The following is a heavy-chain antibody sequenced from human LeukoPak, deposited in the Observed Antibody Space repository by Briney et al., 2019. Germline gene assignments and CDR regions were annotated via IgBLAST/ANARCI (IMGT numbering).Heavy chain of an antibody. CDR1: GFTFSSYW. CDR2: IKQDASDK. CDR3: ARDLSSKPYYYGMDV. V-gene: IGHV3-7*01. Sequence: GRSLRLSCAASGFTFSSYWMSWVRQAPGKGLEWVANIKQDASDKYYADSVKGRFTISRDNAKNSLYLQMNSLRAEDTAVYYCARDLSSKPYYYGMDVWGQGTTVTVSS. J-gene: IGHJ6*01. D-gene: IGHD3-16*02.